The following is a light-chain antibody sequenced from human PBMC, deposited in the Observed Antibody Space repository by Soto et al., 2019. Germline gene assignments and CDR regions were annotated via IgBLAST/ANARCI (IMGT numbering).Light chain of an antibody. Sequence: EIVLTQSPGTLSLSPGERATLSCRASQSVTSSSLAWYQQKPGQAPRLLIYGASSRATGIPDRFSGSGSETDFTLTISRLEPEDFAVYYCQQYNNWPRTFGQGTKVEIK. V-gene: IGKV3-20*01. CDR2: GAS. J-gene: IGKJ1*01. CDR3: QQYNNWPRT. CDR1: QSVTSSS.